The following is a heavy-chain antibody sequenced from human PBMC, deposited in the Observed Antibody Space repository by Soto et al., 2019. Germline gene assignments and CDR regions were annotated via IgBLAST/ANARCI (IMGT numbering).Heavy chain of an antibody. J-gene: IGHJ6*02. CDR1: GGTFSSYA. CDR2: IIPIFGTA. CDR3: ARDHGRYYYYGMDV. Sequence: ASVKVSCKASGGTFSSYAISWVRQAPGQGLEWMGGIIPIFGTANYAQKFQGRVTITADESTSTAYMELSSLRSEDTAVYYCARDHGRYYYYGMDVWGQGTTVTVSS. V-gene: IGHV1-69*13.